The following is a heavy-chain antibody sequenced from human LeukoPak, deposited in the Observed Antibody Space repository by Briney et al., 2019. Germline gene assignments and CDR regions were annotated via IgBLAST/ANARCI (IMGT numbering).Heavy chain of an antibody. Sequence: PGGSLRLSCAASGFTFSSYAMTWVRQAPGKGLEWVSAISSSGGSTFYADSVKGRFTISRDNSKNTLYLQMNSLRAEDTAVYFCAKGVSHDHWGQGTLVTVSS. CDR2: ISSSGGST. D-gene: IGHD2-8*01. CDR3: AKGVSHDH. V-gene: IGHV3-23*01. CDR1: GFTFSSYA. J-gene: IGHJ4*02.